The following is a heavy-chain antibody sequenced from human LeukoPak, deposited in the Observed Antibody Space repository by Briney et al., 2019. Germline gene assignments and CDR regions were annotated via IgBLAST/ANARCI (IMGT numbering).Heavy chain of an antibody. D-gene: IGHD3-9*01. CDR3: ARVWNDILTSMDA. CDR1: GFNFSSYW. Sequence: QPGGSLRLSCAASGFNFSSYWMSWIRQAPGKGLEWVANIKLDGSEKYYVDSVKGRFTISRDNAKNSLYLQMNSLRAEDTAVYYGARVWNDILTSMDAWGQGTTVTVSS. V-gene: IGHV3-7*02. CDR2: IKLDGSEK. J-gene: IGHJ6*02.